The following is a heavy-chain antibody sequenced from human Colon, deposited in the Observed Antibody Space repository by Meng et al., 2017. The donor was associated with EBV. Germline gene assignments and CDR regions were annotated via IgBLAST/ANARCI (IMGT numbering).Heavy chain of an antibody. CDR1: GGSVSSGGYY. Sequence: QVHLQESGPGLVQPSHTLSLTCTVSGGSVSSGGYYWTWIRQHPGKGLEWFGHIYYSGSTFYNPSLKRRVIISIDTSKNQFSLNLRSVTAADTAVYYCARVSSGWDYFDYWGQGTLVTVSS. CDR3: ARVSSGWDYFDY. CDR2: IYYSGST. V-gene: IGHV4-31*03. D-gene: IGHD6-19*01. J-gene: IGHJ4*02.